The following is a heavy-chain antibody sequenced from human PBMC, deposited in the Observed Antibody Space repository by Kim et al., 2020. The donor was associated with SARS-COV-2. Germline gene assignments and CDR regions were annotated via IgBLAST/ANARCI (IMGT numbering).Heavy chain of an antibody. V-gene: IGHV3-15*01. CDR2: T. CDR3: TTLISAAGRGY. Sequence: TGYAAPVKGRFTMSRDDSKNTLYLQMNSLETEDTAVYYCTTLISAAGRGYWGQGTLVTVSS. J-gene: IGHJ4*02. D-gene: IGHD6-13*01.